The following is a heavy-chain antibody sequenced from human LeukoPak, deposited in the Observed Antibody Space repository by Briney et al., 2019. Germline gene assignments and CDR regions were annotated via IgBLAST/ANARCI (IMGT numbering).Heavy chain of an antibody. Sequence: TASETLSLTCTVSGGSISSGSYYWSWIRQPAGKGLEWIGRIYTSGSTNYNPSLKSRVTISVDTSKNQFSLKLSSVTAADTAVYYCARVGILTGYYKGDAFDIWGQGTMVTVSS. J-gene: IGHJ3*02. D-gene: IGHD3-9*01. CDR2: IYTSGST. V-gene: IGHV4-61*02. CDR1: GGSISSGSYY. CDR3: ARVGILTGYYKGDAFDI.